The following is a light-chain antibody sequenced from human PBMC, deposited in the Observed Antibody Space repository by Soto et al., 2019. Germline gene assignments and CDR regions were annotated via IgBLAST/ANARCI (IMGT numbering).Light chain of an antibody. V-gene: IGLV3-21*02. J-gene: IGLJ2*01. Sequence: SYELTQPPSVSVAPGQTARITCGGTNIGRKSVHWYQQKPGQAPVVVVYDDRDRPSAIPERFSGSNSGNTAALTISSVEAGDEDDYYCQLWDSNSVHVVFGGGTKLTVL. CDR1: NIGRKS. CDR2: DDR. CDR3: QLWDSNSVHVV.